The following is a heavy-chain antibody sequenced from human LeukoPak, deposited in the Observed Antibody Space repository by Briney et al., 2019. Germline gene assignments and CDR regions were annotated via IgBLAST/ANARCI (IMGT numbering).Heavy chain of an antibody. CDR3: ARGGSGSSPLMRGYYYYYYMDV. V-gene: IGHV3-7*01. J-gene: IGHJ6*03. Sequence: GGSLRLSCAASGFTFSTYWMSWVRQAPGKGLEWVANIKPDGSEKYYVDSVKGRFSTSRDNAKNSLYLHMNSLRAEDTALYYCARGGSGSSPLMRGYYYYYYMDVWGKGTSVTISS. CDR1: GFTFSTYW. D-gene: IGHD3-10*01. CDR2: IKPDGSEK.